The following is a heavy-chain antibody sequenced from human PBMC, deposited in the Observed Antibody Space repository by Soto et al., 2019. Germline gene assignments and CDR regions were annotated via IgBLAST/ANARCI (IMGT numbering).Heavy chain of an antibody. V-gene: IGHV6-1*01. Sequence: SQTLSLTCAISGDSVSSHSAAWNWIRQSPSRGLEWLGRTYYRSKWYNDYAVSVKSRITINPDTSKNQFSLQLNSVTPEDTAVYYCARDYYGSGSYYADYYYGMDVWGQGTTVTVSS. CDR3: ARDYYGSGSYYADYYYGMDV. J-gene: IGHJ6*02. CDR2: TYYRSKWYN. CDR1: GDSVSSHSAA. D-gene: IGHD3-10*01.